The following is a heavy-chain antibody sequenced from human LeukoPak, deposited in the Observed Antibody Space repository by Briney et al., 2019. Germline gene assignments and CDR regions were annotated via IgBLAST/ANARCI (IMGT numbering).Heavy chain of an antibody. V-gene: IGHV1-2*02. J-gene: IGHJ4*02. CDR1: GYTFTGYY. CDR3: ARLNSSRWYDF. Sequence: ASVKVSCKASGYTFTGYYMHWVRQAPGQGLEWMGWINPNIGDTNYAQKFQGRVTMTRDTSISTAYMELSRLRFDDTAVYYCARLNSSRWYDFWGQGTLVTVSS. D-gene: IGHD6-13*01. CDR2: INPNIGDT.